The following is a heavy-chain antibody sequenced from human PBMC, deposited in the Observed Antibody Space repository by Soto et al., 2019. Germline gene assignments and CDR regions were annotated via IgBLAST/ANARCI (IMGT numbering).Heavy chain of an antibody. CDR3: ASATQMTTFHYGIDV. D-gene: IGHD1-1*01. J-gene: IGHJ6*02. CDR1: GFAFSSYW. Sequence: VQLVESGGGLVQPGGSLRLTCTASGFAFSSYWMNWVRQAPGKGLEWVASIEEDGNERYYVDSVKGRFTISRDNAMNSVYLQMNSPRAEDTAIYYCASATQMTTFHYGIDVSHQATTVTVSS. V-gene: IGHV3-7*05. CDR2: IEEDGNER.